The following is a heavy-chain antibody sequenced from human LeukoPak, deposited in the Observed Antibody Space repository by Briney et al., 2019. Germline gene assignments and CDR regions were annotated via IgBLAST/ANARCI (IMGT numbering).Heavy chain of an antibody. J-gene: IGHJ4*02. CDR2: ISYDGSNK. CDR1: GFTFSSYG. V-gene: IGHV3-30*18. CDR3: AKDQGVGYCDSYFDY. D-gene: IGHD3-22*01. Sequence: GGSLRLSCAASGFTFSSYGMHWVRQAPGKGLEWVAVISYDGSNKYYADSVKGRFTISRDNSKNTLYLQMNSLRAEDTAVYYCAKDQGVGYCDSYFDYWGQGTLVTVSS.